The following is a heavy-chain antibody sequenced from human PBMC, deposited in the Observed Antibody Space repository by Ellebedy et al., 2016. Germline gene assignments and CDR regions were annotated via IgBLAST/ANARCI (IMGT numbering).Heavy chain of an antibody. CDR3: RQGHYADY. J-gene: IGHJ4*02. Sequence: GESLKISXATSGFTFSNFFMSWVRQTPGKGLEWVSTISGDGGSTNLADSVKGRFTISRDNSKNTMYLQMNSLRADDTAVYYCRQGHYADYWGQGTLVTVSS. V-gene: IGHV3-23*01. CDR1: GFTFSNFF. CDR2: ISGDGGST.